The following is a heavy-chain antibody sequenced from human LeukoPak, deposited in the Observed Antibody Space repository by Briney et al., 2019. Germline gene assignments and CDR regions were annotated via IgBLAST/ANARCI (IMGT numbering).Heavy chain of an antibody. CDR3: ARAMGLDSSGYPIYGMDV. V-gene: IGHV1-3*01. D-gene: IGHD3-22*01. J-gene: IGHJ6*02. CDR2: INAGNGNT. Sequence: ASVTVSCKASGYTFTSYAMHWVRQAPGQRLEWMGWINAGNGNTKYSQKFQGRVTITRDTSASTAYMELSSLRSEDTAVYYCARAMGLDSSGYPIYGMDVWGQGTTVTVSS. CDR1: GYTFTSYA.